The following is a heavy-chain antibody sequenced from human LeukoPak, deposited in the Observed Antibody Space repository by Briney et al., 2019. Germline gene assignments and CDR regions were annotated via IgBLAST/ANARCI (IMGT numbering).Heavy chain of an antibody. V-gene: IGHV4-61*08. CDR1: GGSMSSGDYY. CDR2: IYNSGST. D-gene: IGHD2-15*01. Sequence: PSETLSLTCTVSGGSMSSGDYYWSWIRQPPGKGLEWIGHIYNSGSTDYNPSLKSRVTISVDASKNQFSLNLGSVTAADTAVYYCARRLSGPVYWFLDLWGRGTLVTVSS. J-gene: IGHJ2*01. CDR3: ARRLSGPVYWFLDL.